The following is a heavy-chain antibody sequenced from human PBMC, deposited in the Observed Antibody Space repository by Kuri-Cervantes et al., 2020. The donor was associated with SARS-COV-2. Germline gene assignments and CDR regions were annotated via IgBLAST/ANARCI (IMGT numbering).Heavy chain of an antibody. J-gene: IGHJ3*02. D-gene: IGHD4/OR15-4a*01. CDR2: ITPFNGNT. CDR3: ARSGPGAISREDGALDI. CDR1: GDTFTYRF. V-gene: IGHV1-45*02. Sequence: SVKVSCRASGDTFTYRFLHWVRQASGQAPEWMGWITPFNGNTKYAQKFQDRVTITRDRSMNTAYMELSSLRSEDTAMYYCARSGPGAISREDGALDIWGQGTMVTVSS.